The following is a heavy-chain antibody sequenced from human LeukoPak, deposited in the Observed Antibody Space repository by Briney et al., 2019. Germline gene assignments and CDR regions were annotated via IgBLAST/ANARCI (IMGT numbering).Heavy chain of an antibody. CDR1: GYTFTSYD. D-gene: IGHD3-10*01. CDR2: MNPNSGNT. CDR3: ARVQRVTFPLKYYFDY. Sequence: PKASVKVSCKASGYTFTSYDINWVRQATGQGLEWMGWMNPNSGNTGYAQKFQGRVTMTRSTSLSTAYMELSSLRSEDTAVYYCARVQRVTFPLKYYFDYWGQGTLVTVSS. V-gene: IGHV1-8*01. J-gene: IGHJ4*02.